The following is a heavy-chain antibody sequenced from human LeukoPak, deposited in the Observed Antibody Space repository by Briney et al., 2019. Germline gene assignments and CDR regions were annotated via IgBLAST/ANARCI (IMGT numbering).Heavy chain of an antibody. D-gene: IGHD6-19*01. CDR1: GGSISSSNW. CDR2: IYHSGST. CDR3: ARDSSGWYWLLWY. J-gene: IGHJ4*02. Sequence: SGTLSLTCAVSGGSISSSNWWSWVRQPPGKGLEWIGEIYHSGSTNYNPSLKSRVTISVDKSKNQFSLELSSVTAADTAVYYCARDSSGWYWLLWYWGQGTLVTVSS. V-gene: IGHV4-4*02.